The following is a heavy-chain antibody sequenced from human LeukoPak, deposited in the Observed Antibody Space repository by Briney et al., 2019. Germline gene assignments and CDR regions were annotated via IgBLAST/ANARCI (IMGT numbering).Heavy chain of an antibody. CDR1: RFTFSSYA. V-gene: IGHV3-23*01. J-gene: IGHJ6*02. CDR3: AKEVYCGCDCYNPGYGVDV. CDR2: ISGCGGRT. D-gene: IGHD2-21*02. Sequence: GGSLRLSCAASRFTFSSYAMSWVRQAPAKGLEWVSAISGCGGRTYYTDSVKGRFTISRDNSKNTLSLQMNSLRDEDTATYYCAKEVYCGCDCYNPGYGVDVWGQGTTVTVSS.